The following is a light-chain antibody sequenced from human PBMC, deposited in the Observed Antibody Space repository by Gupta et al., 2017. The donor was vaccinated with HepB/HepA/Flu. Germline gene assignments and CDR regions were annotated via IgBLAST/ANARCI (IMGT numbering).Light chain of an antibody. CDR2: ATS. CDR1: QSITNY. Sequence: DIQMTQSPSSLSASVGDRVTVTCRASQSITNYLNWYQQKPGKAPKLLINATSSLQSGVPSRFSGSGSGTDFTLTISSLQAEDFATYYCQQSDSSPFTFGHGTKVEIK. V-gene: IGKV1-39*01. J-gene: IGKJ3*01. CDR3: QQSDSSPFT.